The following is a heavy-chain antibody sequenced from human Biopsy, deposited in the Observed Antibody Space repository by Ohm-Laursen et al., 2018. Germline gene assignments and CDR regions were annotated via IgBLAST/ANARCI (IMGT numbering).Heavy chain of an antibody. J-gene: IGHJ6*02. CDR2: ISETSSHI. Sequence: CAASGYSVSSYDMNWVRQAPGKGLEWISYISETSSHIYDADSVRGRFTVARDIAKNSLYLQLNSLRVEDTAVYYCARDSSRRAREGGMDVWGQGTTVTVSS. CDR3: ARDSSRRAREGGMDV. CDR1: GYSVSSYD. V-gene: IGHV3-21*01. D-gene: IGHD6-6*01.